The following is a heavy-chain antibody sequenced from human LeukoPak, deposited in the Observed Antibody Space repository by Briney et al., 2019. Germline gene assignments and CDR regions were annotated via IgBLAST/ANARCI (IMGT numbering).Heavy chain of an antibody. CDR3: RWYSSGWYPADY. CDR1: GFTFSSYW. Sequence: GGSLRLSCAASGFTFSSYWMSWVRQAPGKGLEWVASIKQDGSEKYYVDSVKGRFTISRDNAKNSLYLQMNSLRAEDTAVYYCRWYSSGWYPADYWGQGTLVTVSS. CDR2: IKQDGSEK. D-gene: IGHD6-19*01. V-gene: IGHV3-7*01. J-gene: IGHJ4*02.